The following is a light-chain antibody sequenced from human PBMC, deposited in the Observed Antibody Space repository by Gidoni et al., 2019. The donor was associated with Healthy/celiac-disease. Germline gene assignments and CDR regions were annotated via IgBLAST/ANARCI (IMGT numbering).Light chain of an antibody. CDR1: LSLLHSNGYNY. Sequence: IVMTQPSLSLPVTPGEPASISCRSSLSLLHSNGYNYLDWYLQKPGQSPQLLIYLGSNRASGVPDRFSGSGSGTDFTLKISRVEAEDVGVYYCMQALQTPRTFGQGTRLEIK. J-gene: IGKJ5*01. CDR3: MQALQTPRT. CDR2: LGS. V-gene: IGKV2-28*01.